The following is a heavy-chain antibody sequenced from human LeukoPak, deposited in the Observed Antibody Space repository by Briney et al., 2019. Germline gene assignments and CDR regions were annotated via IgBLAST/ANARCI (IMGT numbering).Heavy chain of an antibody. Sequence: PGGSLILSCTTSGFTFSSYGMHWVRQAPGKGLEWVAVIWNDGSNEYYADSVKGRFTISRDNSKNTLYLQMNSLRAEDTAVYYCARYYYDSSGYFPFDYWGQGTLVTVSS. J-gene: IGHJ4*02. CDR2: IWNDGSNE. CDR1: GFTFSSYG. V-gene: IGHV3-33*01. CDR3: ARYYYDSSGYFPFDY. D-gene: IGHD3-22*01.